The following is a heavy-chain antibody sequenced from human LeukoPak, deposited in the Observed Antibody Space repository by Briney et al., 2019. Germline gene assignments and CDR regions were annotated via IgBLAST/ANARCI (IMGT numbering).Heavy chain of an antibody. CDR1: RFTFSNYG. D-gene: IGHD6-13*01. Sequence: PGGSLRLSCAASRFTFSNYGIHWVRQAPGKGLEWVADISYDGSNKYYADSVKGRFTISRDNSKNTLYLQMNSLRAEDTAVYYCAKHVSLYSSSWYIDYWGQGTLVTVSS. CDR3: AKHVSLYSSSWYIDY. CDR2: ISYDGSNK. V-gene: IGHV3-30*18. J-gene: IGHJ4*02.